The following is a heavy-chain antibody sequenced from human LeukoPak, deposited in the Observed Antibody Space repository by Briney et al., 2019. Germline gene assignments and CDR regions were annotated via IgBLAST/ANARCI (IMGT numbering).Heavy chain of an antibody. CDR1: GFTFSSYA. CDR2: IRGRGGST. CDR3: AKLMEDYYDSSGYYYGAAGAFDI. D-gene: IGHD3-22*01. V-gene: IGHV3-23*01. Sequence: PGGSMRLSCAASGFTFSSYAMSWVRQAPGKGLEWVSAIRGRGGSTCYADSVKGRFTISRDNSKNTLYLQMNSLRAEDTAVYYCAKLMEDYYDSSGYYYGAAGAFDIWGQGTMVTVSS. J-gene: IGHJ3*02.